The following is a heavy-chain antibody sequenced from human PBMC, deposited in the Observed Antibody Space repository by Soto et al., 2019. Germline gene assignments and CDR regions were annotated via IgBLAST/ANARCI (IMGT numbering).Heavy chain of an antibody. CDR2: ISWDGGST. D-gene: IGHD6-13*01. J-gene: IGHJ6*02. CDR1: GFTFDDYA. V-gene: IGHV3-43D*04. Sequence: PGGSLRLSCAVSGFTFDDYAMDWVRQAPGKGLEWVSLISWDGGSTYYGDPVKGRFTIYRDNSKNSLYLQMNSLRAEDTALYYCATDISSAAGTSNGMDVWGQGTTVTVSS. CDR3: ATDISSAAGTSNGMDV.